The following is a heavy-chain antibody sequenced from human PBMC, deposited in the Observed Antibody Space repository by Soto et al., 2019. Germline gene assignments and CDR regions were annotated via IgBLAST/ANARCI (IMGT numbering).Heavy chain of an antibody. D-gene: IGHD4-17*01. V-gene: IGHV4-59*01. CDR2: IYYSGST. CDR1: GGSIRSYY. Sequence: QMQLQESGPGLVKPSETLSLTCTVSGGSIRSYYWSWIRQPPGKGLEWIRNIYYSGSTNYNPSLKSRVTISVDTSKNQFSLKLSSVTAADTAVYYCARTYGDCFDYWGQGTLVTVSS. CDR3: ARTYGDCFDY. J-gene: IGHJ4*02.